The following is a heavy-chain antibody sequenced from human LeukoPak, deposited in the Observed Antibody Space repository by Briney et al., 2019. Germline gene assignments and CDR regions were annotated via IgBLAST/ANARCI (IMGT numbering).Heavy chain of an antibody. Sequence: PSETLSLTCTVSGGSISSSSYYWGWIRQPPGKGLEWIGSIYYSGSTYYNPSLKSRVTTSVDTSKNQFSLKLSPVTAADTAVYYCAKDGLLSGHFDAFDIWGQGTMVTVSS. CDR2: IYYSGST. D-gene: IGHD3-16*02. V-gene: IGHV4-39*02. J-gene: IGHJ3*02. CDR1: GGSISSSSYY. CDR3: AKDGLLSGHFDAFDI.